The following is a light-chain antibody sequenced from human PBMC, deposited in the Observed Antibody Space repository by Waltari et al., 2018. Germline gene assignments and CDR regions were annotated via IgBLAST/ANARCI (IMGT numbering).Light chain of an antibody. V-gene: IGKV2-30*02. CDR3: MQALQTLFT. CDR1: QSLVHSDGNNY. CDR2: KVS. J-gene: IGKJ3*01. Sequence: DVVMTQSPLSLPVTVGQPASISCRSSQSLVHSDGNNYLSWFHQRPGQSPGRLIFKVSHRDSGVPDRFSGSGSGTDFTLKISRVEAEDVGVYYCMQALQTLFTFGPGTKVDIK.